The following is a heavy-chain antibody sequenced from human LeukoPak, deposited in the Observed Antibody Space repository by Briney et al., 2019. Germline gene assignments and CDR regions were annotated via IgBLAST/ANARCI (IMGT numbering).Heavy chain of an antibody. D-gene: IGHD1-26*01. CDR3: ARELVGAIDY. V-gene: IGHV3-21*01. Sequence: PGGSLRLSCAASGFTFSSYSINWVRQAPGKGLEWVSSISSSSSYIYYADSVKGRFTISRDNAKNSLYLQMNSLRAEDTAVYYCARELVGAIDYWGQGTLVTVSS. CDR1: GFTFSSYS. J-gene: IGHJ4*02. CDR2: ISSSSSYI.